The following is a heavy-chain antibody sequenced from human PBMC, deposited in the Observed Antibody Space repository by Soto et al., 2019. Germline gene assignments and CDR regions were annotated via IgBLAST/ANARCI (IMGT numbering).Heavy chain of an antibody. J-gene: IGHJ4*02. CDR2: INQDGSVK. CDR1: GFTFRTYW. V-gene: IGHV3-7*01. CDR3: VRFPYFDTGGQGY. D-gene: IGHD3-22*01. Sequence: VGSLRLSCAASGFTFRTYWMNWVRQAPGKGLEWVAKINQDGSVKYYVDSVRGRFTISRDNAKNSLFLQMNSLRAEDTALYYCVRFPYFDTGGQGYWGQGTLVTVSS.